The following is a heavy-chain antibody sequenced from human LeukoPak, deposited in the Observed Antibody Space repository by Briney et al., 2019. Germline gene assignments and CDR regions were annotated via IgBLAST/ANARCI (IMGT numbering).Heavy chain of an antibody. CDR1: GRSFSAYA. J-gene: IGHJ4*02. V-gene: IGHV1-69*05. D-gene: IGHD2-21*02. CDR2: ITPRFKTT. Sequence: ASVKVSCKGSGRSFSAYAMNWVRQAPGQRLEWMGGITPRFKTTKYAQKFHGRVAITTGESTATAYMELSSLRSEDTAVYYCVNTALGDFALDYWGQGTLVTVSS. CDR3: VNTALGDFALDY.